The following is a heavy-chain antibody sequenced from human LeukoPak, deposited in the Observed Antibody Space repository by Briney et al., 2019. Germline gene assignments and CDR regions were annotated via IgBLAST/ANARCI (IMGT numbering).Heavy chain of an antibody. V-gene: IGHV4-59*08. CDR1: GGSISSYY. CDR2: IYYSGST. D-gene: IGHD3-9*01. Sequence: SETLSLTCTLSGGSISSYYWSWIRQPPGKGLEWIGYIYYSGSTNYNPSLKSRVTISVDRSKNQFSLKLSSVTAADTAVYYCARHEGYDILTGYSYYFDYWGQGTLVTVSS. CDR3: ARHEGYDILTGYSYYFDY. J-gene: IGHJ4*02.